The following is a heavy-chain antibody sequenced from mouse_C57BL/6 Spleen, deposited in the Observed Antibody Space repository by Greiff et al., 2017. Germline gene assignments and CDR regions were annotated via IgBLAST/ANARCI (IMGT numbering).Heavy chain of an antibody. CDR3: AREDLSPFAY. J-gene: IGHJ3*01. Sequence: VQLQQSGAELARPGASVKLSCKASGYTFTSYGISWVKQRTGQGLEWIGEIYPRSGNTYYNEKFKGKATLTADKSSSTAYMELRSLTSEDAAVYFCAREDLSPFAYWGQGTLVTVSA. D-gene: IGHD1-1*01. V-gene: IGHV1-81*01. CDR1: GYTFTSYG. CDR2: IYPRSGNT.